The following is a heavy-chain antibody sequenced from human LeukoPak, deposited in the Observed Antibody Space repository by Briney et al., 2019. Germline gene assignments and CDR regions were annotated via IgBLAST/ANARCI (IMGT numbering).Heavy chain of an antibody. CDR2: IYYSGST. CDR1: GGSISSYY. Sequence: SETLSLTCTVSGGSISSYYWSWIRQPPGKGLEWIGYIYYSGSTNYNPSLKSRVTISVGTSKNQFSLKLSSVTAADTAVYYCARHHRLRWPQFYFDYWGQGTLVTVSS. D-gene: IGHD4-23*01. J-gene: IGHJ4*02. CDR3: ARHHRLRWPQFYFDY. V-gene: IGHV4-59*08.